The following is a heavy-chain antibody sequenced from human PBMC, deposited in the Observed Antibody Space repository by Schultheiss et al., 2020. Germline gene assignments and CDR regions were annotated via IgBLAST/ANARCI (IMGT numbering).Heavy chain of an antibody. D-gene: IGHD6-13*01. CDR3: ARDLEGYSSSHKEGP. Sequence: ASVKVSSKASGYTFTSYDINWVRQATGQGLEWMGWMNPNRGNTGYAQKFQGRVTITADESTSTAYMELSSLRSEDTAVYYCARDLEGYSSSHKEGPWGQGTLVTVSS. CDR1: GYTFTSYD. CDR2: MNPNRGNT. J-gene: IGHJ4*02. V-gene: IGHV1-8*01.